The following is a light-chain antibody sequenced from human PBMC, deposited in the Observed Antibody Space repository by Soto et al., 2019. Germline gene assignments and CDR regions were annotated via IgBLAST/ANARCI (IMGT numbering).Light chain of an antibody. V-gene: IGKV3-20*01. Sequence: EIVLTQSPGTLSLSPGERATLSCRAIQSVSSSYLAWYQQKPGQAPRLLIYGASSRATGIPDRFSGSGSGTEFTLTISSLQSEDFAVYYCQQYNNWPRRTFGQGTKVDIK. J-gene: IGKJ1*01. CDR3: QQYNNWPRRT. CDR2: GAS. CDR1: QSVSSSY.